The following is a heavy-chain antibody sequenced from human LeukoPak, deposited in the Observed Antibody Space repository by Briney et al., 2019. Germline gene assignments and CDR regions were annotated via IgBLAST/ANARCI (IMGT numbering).Heavy chain of an antibody. CDR1: GYTFTSYN. D-gene: IGHD4-17*01. CDR2: INPNSGGT. CDR3: AREPYGDYWFDP. Sequence: ASVKVSCKTSGYTFTSYNITWVRQAPGQGLEWMGWINPNSGGTNYAQKFQGRVTMTRDTSISTAYMELSRLRSDDTAVYYCAREPYGDYWFDPWGQGTLVTVSS. J-gene: IGHJ5*02. V-gene: IGHV1-2*02.